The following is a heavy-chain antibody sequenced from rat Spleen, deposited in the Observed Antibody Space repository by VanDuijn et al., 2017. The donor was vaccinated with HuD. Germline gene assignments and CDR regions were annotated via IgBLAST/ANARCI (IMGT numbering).Heavy chain of an antibody. CDR1: GFTFSDYA. Sequence: EVQLVESGGGLVQPGRSLKLSCAASGFTFSDYAMAWVRQAPKKGLEWVATIIYDGSSTYYRDSVKGRFTISRDNAQNTLHLQMSKLGSEDTAIYYCVRESFGVDWWGQGVMVTVSS. V-gene: IGHV5-7*01. J-gene: IGHJ2*01. CDR3: VRESFGVDW. CDR2: IIYDGSST. D-gene: IGHD4-3*01.